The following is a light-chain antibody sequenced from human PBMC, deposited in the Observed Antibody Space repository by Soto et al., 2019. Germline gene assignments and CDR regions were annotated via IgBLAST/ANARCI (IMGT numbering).Light chain of an antibody. CDR3: QQYDTYPVT. CDR2: GAS. Sequence: DIQMTQSPSSLSASVGDRVTITCRASQNISTWLVWYQERPGKAPKSLIFGASSLERGVPSRFSGSGSGTDFTLTIISLQPEDFANYYCQQYDTYPVTFGGGTKVEI. CDR1: QNISTW. J-gene: IGKJ4*01. V-gene: IGKV1D-16*01.